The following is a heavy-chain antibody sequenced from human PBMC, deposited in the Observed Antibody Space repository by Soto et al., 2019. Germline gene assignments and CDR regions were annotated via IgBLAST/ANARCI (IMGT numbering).Heavy chain of an antibody. CDR3: PRSPSPAVAGTTFDC. D-gene: IGHD6-19*01. CDR1: GGSISGGDYY. Sequence: PSETLSLTCTVSGGSISGGDYYWSWIRQPPGKGLEWIGYIYYSGSTYYNPSLKSRVTISVDTSKNQFSLKLSSVTAADTAVYYCPRSPSPAVAGTTFDCWGQGTLVTVSS. J-gene: IGHJ4*02. CDR2: IYYSGST. V-gene: IGHV4-30-4*01.